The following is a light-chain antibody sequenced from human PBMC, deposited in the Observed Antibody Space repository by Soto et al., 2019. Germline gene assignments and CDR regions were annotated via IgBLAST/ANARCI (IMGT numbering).Light chain of an antibody. CDR2: KVS. CDR1: QSLAHSDGNTY. Sequence: DVVMTQPPLFLPVTLGQPTSISCRSSQSLAHSDGNTYLNWFQQRPGQSPRRLIYKVSNRDSGVPDRFSGSGSGTDFTLKISREEAEDVAVYYCMQGTHWPWTFGQGTKVEIK. J-gene: IGKJ1*01. CDR3: MQGTHWPWT. V-gene: IGKV2-30*02.